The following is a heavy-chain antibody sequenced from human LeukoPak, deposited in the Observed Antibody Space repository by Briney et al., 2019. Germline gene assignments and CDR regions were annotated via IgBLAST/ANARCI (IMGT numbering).Heavy chain of an antibody. CDR2: ISYDGSNK. V-gene: IGHV3-30*04. D-gene: IGHD3-22*01. CDR1: GFTFSSYA. CDR3: ASGVVDSSGYEGDY. J-gene: IGHJ4*02. Sequence: GGSLRLSCAASGFTFSSYAMHWVRQAPGKGLEWVAVISYDGSNKYYADSVKGRFTISRDNSKNTLYLQMNSLRAEDTAVYYCASGVVDSSGYEGDYWGQGTLVTVSS.